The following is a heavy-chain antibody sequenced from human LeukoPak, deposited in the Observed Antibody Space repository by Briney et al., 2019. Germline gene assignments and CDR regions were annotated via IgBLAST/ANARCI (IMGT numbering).Heavy chain of an antibody. J-gene: IGHJ4*02. CDR3: VKDSTHCSGGSCYGGDY. V-gene: IGHV3-30*18. D-gene: IGHD2-15*01. CDR2: ISYEGSDK. CDR1: GFTFSSYG. Sequence: PGRSLRLSCAAAGFTFSSYGIHWVRQAPGKGLGWVSLISYEGSDKYYADSVKGRFTISRDNSKNTLFLQMNSLRPEDTAVYYCVKDSTHCSGGSCYGGDYWGQGTLVTVSS.